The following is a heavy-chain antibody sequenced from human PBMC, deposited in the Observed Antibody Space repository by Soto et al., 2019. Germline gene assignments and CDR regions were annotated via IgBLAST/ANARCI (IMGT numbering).Heavy chain of an antibody. CDR1: GFTVRSNY. CDR3: ARGPSNYYGSGSHPVGMDV. V-gene: IGHV3-66*01. CDR2: IYSGGST. J-gene: IGHJ6*02. D-gene: IGHD3-10*01. Sequence: GGSLRLSCAASGFTVRSNYMSWVRQAPGKGLEWVSVIYSGGSTYYADSVKGRFTISRDNSKNTLYLQMNSLRAEDTAVYYCARGPSNYYGSGSHPVGMDVWGQGTTVTVSS.